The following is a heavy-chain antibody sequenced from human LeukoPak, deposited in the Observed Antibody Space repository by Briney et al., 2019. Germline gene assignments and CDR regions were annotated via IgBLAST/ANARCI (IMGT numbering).Heavy chain of an antibody. D-gene: IGHD1-1*01. CDR1: GFTFSSYA. CDR3: AKDGTAFFDY. CDR2: ISGSGGST. J-gene: IGHJ4*02. V-gene: IGHV3-23*01. Sequence: GGPLRLSCAASGFTFSSYAMSWVRQAPGKALEWVSAISGSGGSTYYADSVKGRFTISRDNSKNTLYLQMNSLRAEDTAVYYCAKDGTAFFDYWGQGTLVTVSS.